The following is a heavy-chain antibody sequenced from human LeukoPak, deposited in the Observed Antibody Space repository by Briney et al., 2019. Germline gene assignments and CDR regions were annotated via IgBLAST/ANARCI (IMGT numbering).Heavy chain of an antibody. CDR1: GFTFSSYG. CDR3: AVGELLSQPLDY. CDR2: ISYDGSNK. Sequence: GSLRLSCAASGFTFSSYGMHWVRQAPGKGLEWVAVISYDGSNKYYADSVKGRFTISRDNSKNTLYLQMNSLRAEDTAVYYCAVGELLSQPLDYWGQGTLVTVSS. J-gene: IGHJ4*02. D-gene: IGHD3-10*01. V-gene: IGHV3-30*03.